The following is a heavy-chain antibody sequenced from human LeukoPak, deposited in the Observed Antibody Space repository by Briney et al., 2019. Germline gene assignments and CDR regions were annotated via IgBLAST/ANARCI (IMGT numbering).Heavy chain of an antibody. D-gene: IGHD6-13*01. Sequence: GGSLRLSCAASGFTFSSYDMHWVRHATGKGLEWVSAIGTAGDTYYPGSVKGRFTISRENAKNSLYLQMNSLRAGDTAVYYCARASLAAAGPHFDYWGQGTLVTVSS. CDR2: IGTAGDT. CDR3: ARASLAAAGPHFDY. V-gene: IGHV3-13*01. CDR1: GFTFSSYD. J-gene: IGHJ4*02.